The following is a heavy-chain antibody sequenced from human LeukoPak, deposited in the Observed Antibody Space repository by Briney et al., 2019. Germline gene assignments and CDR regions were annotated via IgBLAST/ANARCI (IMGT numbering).Heavy chain of an antibody. J-gene: IGHJ4*02. D-gene: IGHD3-22*01. CDR1: GGTFSSYA. Sequence: SVKVSCKASGGTFSSYAISWVRQAPGQELEWMGRIIPILGIANYAQKFQGRVTITADKSTSTAYMELSSLRSEDTAVYYCARGDIDDSSGFNFDYWGQGTLVTVSS. V-gene: IGHV1-69*04. CDR2: IIPILGIA. CDR3: ARGDIDDSSGFNFDY.